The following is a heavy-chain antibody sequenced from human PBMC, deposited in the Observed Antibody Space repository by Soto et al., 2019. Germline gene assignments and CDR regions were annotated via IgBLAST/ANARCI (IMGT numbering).Heavy chain of an antibody. CDR2: ISAYNGNT. V-gene: IGHV1-18*01. CDR1: GYTFTSYG. CDR3: ARSGGYMITGYYYYMDV. J-gene: IGHJ6*03. Sequence: QVQLVQSGAEVKKPGASVKVSCKASGYTFTSYGISWVRQAPGQGLEWMGWISAYNGNTNYAQKLQGRVTMTTDTCTSTAYMELRSLRSDVTAVYYCARSGGYMITGYYYYMDVWGKGTTVTVSS. D-gene: IGHD5-18*01.